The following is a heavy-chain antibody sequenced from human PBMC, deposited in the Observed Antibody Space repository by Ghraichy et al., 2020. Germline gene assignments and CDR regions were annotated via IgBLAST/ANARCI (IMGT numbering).Heavy chain of an antibody. J-gene: IGHJ4*02. CDR1: GFSFNNYW. CDR3: AREYCRGGRCFFGTGGSHFDY. Sequence: GVLNISCAASGFSFNNYWMHWVRQAPGKGLVWVSRINSDGRGTIYADSVKGRFTISRDNARNTLYLQMNSLRAEDTAVYYCAREYCRGGRCFFGTGGSHFDYWGQGTLVTVSS. V-gene: IGHV3-74*01. D-gene: IGHD2-15*01. CDR2: INSDGRGT.